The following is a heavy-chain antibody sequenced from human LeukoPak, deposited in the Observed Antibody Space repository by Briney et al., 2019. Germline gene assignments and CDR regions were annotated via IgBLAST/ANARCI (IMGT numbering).Heavy chain of an antibody. D-gene: IGHD1-7*01. CDR1: GLTFRTTW. Sequence: PGGSLRLSCATSGLTFRTTWMHWVRQAPGKGLMWVSRMNGEGTTIDYADSVNGRFTVSRDYAKNTLFLQMNNLRTEDTALYFCATARNFRFEYWGQGSLVIVSA. V-gene: IGHV3-74*01. CDR2: MNGEGTTI. J-gene: IGHJ4*02. CDR3: ATARNFRFEY.